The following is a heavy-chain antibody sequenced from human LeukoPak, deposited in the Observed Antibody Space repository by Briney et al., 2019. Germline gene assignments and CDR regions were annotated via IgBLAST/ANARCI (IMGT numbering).Heavy chain of an antibody. J-gene: IGHJ4*02. CDR2: INPNSGAT. D-gene: IGHD1-14*01. Sequence: GASVKVSCKASGYTFTAYYIHWVRQAPGQGLEWMGWINPNSGATNYAQNFQGRVTMTADTSISAAYLDLSRLRSDDSAVYYCARSNRDSFDYWGQGTLVTVSS. CDR1: GYTFTAYY. CDR3: ARSNRDSFDY. V-gene: IGHV1-2*02.